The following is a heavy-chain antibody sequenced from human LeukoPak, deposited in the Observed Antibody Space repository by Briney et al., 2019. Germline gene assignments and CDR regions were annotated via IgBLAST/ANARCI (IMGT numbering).Heavy chain of an antibody. CDR1: GFTFSSYG. CDR3: AKDSVLRFLEWSPRPYYMDV. V-gene: IGHV3-30*02. CDR2: IRYDGSNK. Sequence: GGSLRLXCAASGFTFSSYGMHWVRQAPGKELEWVAFIRYDGSNKYYADSVKGRFTISRDNSKNTLYLQMNSLRAEDTAVYYCAKDSVLRFLEWSPRPYYMDVWGKGTTVTVSS. J-gene: IGHJ6*03. D-gene: IGHD3-3*01.